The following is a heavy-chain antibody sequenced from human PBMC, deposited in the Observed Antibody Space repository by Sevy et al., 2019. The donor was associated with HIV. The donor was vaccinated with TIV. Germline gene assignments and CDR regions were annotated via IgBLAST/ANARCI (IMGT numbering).Heavy chain of an antibody. V-gene: IGHV3-23*01. Sequence: GGSLRLSCAASGFTLSSYVMSWVRHSPGKGLEWVSTISHTSESSNYADSVKGRFTISRDNSKNTLYLKMNSLRVEDTAGYYCAGRRVGDFWSGSVRGPWAGGPLFDYWGQGTLVTVSS. CDR2: ISHTSESS. CDR3: AGRRVGDFWSGSVRGPWAGGPLFDY. D-gene: IGHD3-3*01. CDR1: GFTLSSYV. J-gene: IGHJ4*02.